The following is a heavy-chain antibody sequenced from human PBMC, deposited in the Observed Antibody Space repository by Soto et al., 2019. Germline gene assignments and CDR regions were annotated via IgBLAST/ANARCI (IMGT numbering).Heavy chain of an antibody. CDR3: AREGLDTAGFFDV. CDR2: IEGDGSST. D-gene: IGHD6-13*01. V-gene: IGHV3-74*01. Sequence: PGGSLRLSCAASGFTFSSYWMHWVRQAPGKGLEWVSRIEGDGSSTTSADSVKGRFTVSRDDARNTLYLQMSSPRADDTAIYYCAREGLDTAGFFDVWGQGTMVTVSS. J-gene: IGHJ3*01. CDR1: GFTFSSYW.